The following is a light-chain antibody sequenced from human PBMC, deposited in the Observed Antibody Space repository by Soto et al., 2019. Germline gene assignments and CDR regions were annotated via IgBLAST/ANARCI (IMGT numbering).Light chain of an antibody. J-gene: IGKJ4*01. CDR1: RTVSSQ. CDR2: DAF. Sequence: EIVFTQFPASVSLSLGVRGTLSFTASRTVSSQLAWYQQKHGQAPRLLIYDAFNRAADIPARFSGSETGTDFTLTINNLEPEDSAVYYCQKRWDWPLTFGGGTKVDIK. V-gene: IGKV3-11*01. CDR3: QKRWDWPLT.